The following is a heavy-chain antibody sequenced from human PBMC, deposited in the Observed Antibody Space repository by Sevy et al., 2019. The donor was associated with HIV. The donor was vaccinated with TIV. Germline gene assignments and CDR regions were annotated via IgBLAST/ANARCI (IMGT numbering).Heavy chain of an antibody. Sequence: GGSLRLSCVASGFTFSRYSMNWVRQAPGKGLEWVSNIGSTGPTIYYADSVKGRFTISRDNAKNSLYLQMNSLRNEDTAIYFCANAYSGSYSHSYLYALDVWGQGTTVTVSS. CDR1: GFTFSRYS. V-gene: IGHV3-48*02. J-gene: IGHJ6*02. CDR2: IGSTGPTI. D-gene: IGHD1-26*01. CDR3: ANAYSGSYSHSYLYALDV.